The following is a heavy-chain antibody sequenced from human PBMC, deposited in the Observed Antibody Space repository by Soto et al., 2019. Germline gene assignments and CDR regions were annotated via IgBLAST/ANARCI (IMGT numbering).Heavy chain of an antibody. D-gene: IGHD5-18*01. CDR3: AREAVDTAMDPYYYYYGMDV. CDR2: IIPIFGTA. J-gene: IGHJ6*02. Sequence: SVKVSCKASGGTFSSYAISWVRQAPGQGLEWMGGIIPIFGTANYAQKFQGRVTIAADESTSTAYMELSSLRSEDTAVYYCAREAVDTAMDPYYYYYGMDVWGQGTTVTVSS. V-gene: IGHV1-69*13. CDR1: GGTFSSYA.